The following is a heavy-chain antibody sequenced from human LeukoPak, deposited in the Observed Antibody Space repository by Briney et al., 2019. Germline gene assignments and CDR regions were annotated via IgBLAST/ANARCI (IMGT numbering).Heavy chain of an antibody. D-gene: IGHD6-19*01. CDR3: ARDLLGNNQWLVMNHFGY. CDR1: GFTSISYW. J-gene: IGHJ4*02. CDR2: IKQDGSEK. Sequence: PGGSLRLSCAASGFTSISYWMNWVRQAPGKGLEWVANIKQDGSEKYYVDSVKGRFTISRDNSENTLYLQMNSLRAEDTAVYYCARDLLGNNQWLVMNHFGYWGQGTLVTVSS. V-gene: IGHV3-7*01.